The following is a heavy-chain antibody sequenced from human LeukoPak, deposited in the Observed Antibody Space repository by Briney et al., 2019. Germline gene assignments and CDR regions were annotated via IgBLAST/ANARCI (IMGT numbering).Heavy chain of an antibody. CDR3: AQKAPYSPGYSQD. D-gene: IGHD2-15*01. CDR2: IYHSGTT. CDR1: GGSITSYY. Sequence: SEPLSLTCTVSGGSITSYYWTWIRQPPGKGLEWIGYIYHSGTTNYNPSLKSRVTISADTSKNQFSLKLSSVTAADTAVYYCAQKAPYSPGYSQDWGQGTLVIVSS. J-gene: IGHJ1*01. V-gene: IGHV4-59*01.